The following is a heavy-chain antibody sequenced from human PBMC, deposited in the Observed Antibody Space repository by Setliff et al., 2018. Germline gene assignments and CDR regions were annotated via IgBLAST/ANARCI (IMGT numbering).Heavy chain of an antibody. V-gene: IGHV4-59*04. CDR2: IFYNGMA. Sequence: KSSETLSLTCAVSGGSVTSHYWSWIRQPPGTGLEWIGSIFYNGMAYYNPSLKSRVTMSVDTSKNQFSLNLTSVTAADTAVYYCARMSGFLYMDVWGKGTPVTVSS. CDR1: GGSVTSHY. D-gene: IGHD3-3*01. J-gene: IGHJ6*03. CDR3: ARMSGFLYMDV.